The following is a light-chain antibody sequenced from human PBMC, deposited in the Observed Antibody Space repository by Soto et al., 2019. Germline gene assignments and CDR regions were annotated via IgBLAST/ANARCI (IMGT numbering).Light chain of an antibody. Sequence: DIQSTQSPSSFSSCVLERFSITCRGGQGISSWLAWYQQKPGNAPTPPIYAAPSLPSGAPSSFSGSASGTDSPITISRLQPEDFATYYCQQATSFPITFGQGTRLEI. CDR3: QQATSFPIT. CDR1: QGISSW. V-gene: IGKV1-12*01. CDR2: AAP. J-gene: IGKJ5*01.